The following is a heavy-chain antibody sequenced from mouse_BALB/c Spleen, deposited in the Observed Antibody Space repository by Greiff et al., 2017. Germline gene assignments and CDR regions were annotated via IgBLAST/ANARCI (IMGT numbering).Heavy chain of an antibody. CDR3: AREGSYDAMDY. CDR2: ISSGGST. J-gene: IGHJ4*01. V-gene: IGHV5-6-5*01. D-gene: IGHD1-1*02. Sequence: DVKLVESGGGLVKPGGSLKLSCAASGFTFSSYAMSWVRQTPEKRLEWVASISSGGSTYYPDSVKGRFTISRDNARNILYLQMSSLRSEDTAMYYCAREGSYDAMDYWGQGTSVTVSS. CDR1: GFTFSSYA.